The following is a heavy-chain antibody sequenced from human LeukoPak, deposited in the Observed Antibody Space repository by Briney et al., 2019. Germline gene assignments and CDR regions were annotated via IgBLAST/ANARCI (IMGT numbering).Heavy chain of an antibody. D-gene: IGHD5-12*01. Sequence: GGALRLSCAASGFTFSSYGLHWGRRAPGKGLEGGAVILYDGSNKYYADSVKGRFTVSRDSSKNTLYLQMNSRRPGHTAVYECAKGLRRRKHAINCWGEGTLVTV. CDR1: GFTFSSYG. CDR2: ILYDGSNK. V-gene: IGHV3-30*18. J-gene: IGHJ4*02. CDR3: AKGLRRRKHAINC.